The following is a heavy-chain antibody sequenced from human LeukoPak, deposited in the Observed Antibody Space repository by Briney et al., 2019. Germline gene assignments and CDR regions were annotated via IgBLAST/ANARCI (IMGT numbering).Heavy chain of an antibody. J-gene: IGHJ4*02. CDR1: GFTFSSYA. Sequence: GGSLRLSCAASGFTFSSYAMSWVRQAPGKGLEWVSGISTSGGSTYYADSVKGRFTISRDDSKNTLYLQMNSLRTEDTAVYYCATQAGCISPTCFAAFDYWGQGTLVTVSS. V-gene: IGHV3-23*01. D-gene: IGHD2-2*01. CDR3: ATQAGCISPTCFAAFDY. CDR2: ISTSGGST.